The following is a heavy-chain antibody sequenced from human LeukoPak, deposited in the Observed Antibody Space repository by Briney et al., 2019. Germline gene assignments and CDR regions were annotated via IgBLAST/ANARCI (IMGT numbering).Heavy chain of an antibody. CDR2: ISGSGGST. D-gene: IGHD6-6*01. CDR3: ARIVAARPVIDY. V-gene: IGHV3-23*01. CDR1: GFTFSSYA. Sequence: GGSLRLSCAASGFTFSSYAMSWVRQAPGKGLKWVSAISGSGGSTYYADSVKGRFTISRDNSKNTLYLQMNSLRAEDTAVYYCARIVAARPVIDYWGQGTLVTVSS. J-gene: IGHJ4*02.